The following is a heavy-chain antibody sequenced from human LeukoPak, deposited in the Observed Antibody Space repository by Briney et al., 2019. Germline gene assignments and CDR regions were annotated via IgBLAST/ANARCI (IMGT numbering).Heavy chain of an antibody. CDR3: ARDPRDSSGYSLFDY. V-gene: IGHV3-48*01. J-gene: IGHJ4*02. Sequence: GGSLRLSCAASGFTFSSYSMNWVRQAPGKGLEWVSYISSSSSTIYYADSVKGRFTISRDNAKNSLYQQMNSLRAEDTAVYYCARDPRDSSGYSLFDYWGQGTLVTVSS. CDR2: ISSSSSTI. CDR1: GFTFSSYS. D-gene: IGHD3-22*01.